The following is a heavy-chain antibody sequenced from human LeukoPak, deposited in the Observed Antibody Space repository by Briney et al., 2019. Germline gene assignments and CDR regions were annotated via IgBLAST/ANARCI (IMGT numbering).Heavy chain of an antibody. J-gene: IGHJ5*02. CDR1: GGSISSSSYY. CDR2: IYYSGST. Sequence: PSETLSLTCTVSGGSISSSSYYWGWIRQPPGKGLEWIGSIYYSGSTYYNPSLKSRVTISVDTSKNQFSLKLSSVTAADTAVYYCARQGVSDLNCFDPWGQGTRVTVSS. V-gene: IGHV4-39*01. D-gene: IGHD2-21*02. CDR3: ARQGVSDLNCFDP.